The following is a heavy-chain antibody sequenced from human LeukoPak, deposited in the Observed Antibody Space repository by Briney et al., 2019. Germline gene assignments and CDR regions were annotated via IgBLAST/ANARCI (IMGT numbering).Heavy chain of an antibody. CDR2: ISSSSSYI. CDR1: GFTFSSYS. CDR3: ARDRDYDSSGYFGY. J-gene: IGHJ4*02. V-gene: IGHV3-21*01. D-gene: IGHD3-22*01. Sequence: GALRLSCAASGFTFSSYSMNWVRQAPGKGLEWVSSISSSSSYIYYADSVKGRFAISRDNAKNSLYLQMNSLRAEDTAVYYCARDRDYDSSGYFGYWGQGTLVTVSS.